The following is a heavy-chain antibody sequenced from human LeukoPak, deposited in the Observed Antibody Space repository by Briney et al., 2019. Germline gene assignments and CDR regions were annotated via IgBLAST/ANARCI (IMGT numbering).Heavy chain of an antibody. V-gene: IGHV1-69*06. CDR1: GGTFSSYA. Sequence: SVKVSCKASGGTFSSYAISWVRQAPGQGLEWMGGIIPIFGTANYAQKFQGRVTITADKSTSTAYMELSSLRSEDTAVYYCATSGDDSSGYDPRFDYWGQGTLVTVSS. CDR2: IIPIFGTA. CDR3: ATSGDDSSGYDPRFDY. J-gene: IGHJ4*02. D-gene: IGHD3-22*01.